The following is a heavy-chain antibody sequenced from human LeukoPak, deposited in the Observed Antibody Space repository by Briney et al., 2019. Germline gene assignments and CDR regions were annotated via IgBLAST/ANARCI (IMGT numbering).Heavy chain of an antibody. CDR2: IKHXGSEK. Sequence: EWXANIKHXGSEKSFVASVNGRFTISRNNAENSLYLQMNSLRAEDAAVYYCAQGSISGIVGATDPNWFDPWGHGTLVTVSS. D-gene: IGHD1-26*01. CDR3: AQGSISGIVGATDPNWFDP. V-gene: IGHV3-7*01. J-gene: IGHJ5*02.